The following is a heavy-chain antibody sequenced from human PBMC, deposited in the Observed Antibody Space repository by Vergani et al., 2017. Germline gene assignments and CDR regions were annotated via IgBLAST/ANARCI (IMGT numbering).Heavy chain of an antibody. CDR2: IYSGGST. J-gene: IGHJ4*02. CDR1: GFTVSSNY. D-gene: IGHD3-16*01. Sequence: EVQLVETGGGLIQPGGSLRLSCAASGFTVSSNYMSWVRQAPGKGLEWVSGIYSGGSTYYADSVKGRFTISRDNSKNTLYLQMNSLRAEDTAVYYCASSQGFDYFDYWGQGTLVTVSS. V-gene: IGHV3-53*02. CDR3: ASSQGFDYFDY.